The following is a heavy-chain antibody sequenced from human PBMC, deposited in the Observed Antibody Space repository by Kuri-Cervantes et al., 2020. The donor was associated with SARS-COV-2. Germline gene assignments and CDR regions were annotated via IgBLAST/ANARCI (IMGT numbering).Heavy chain of an antibody. CDR2: IRSKAYTGTT. D-gene: IGHD2-2*02. CDR1: GFTFGDYT. CDR3: TIGYCSSTGCYRPYYFDY. J-gene: IGHJ4*02. Sequence: GGSLRLSCTASGFTFGDYTMGWFRQAPGKGLEWVGFIRSKAYTGTTEYAASAKGRFTISRDDSKSIAYLQMNSLKTEDTAVYYCTIGYCSSTGCYRPYYFDYWGQGTLVTVSS. V-gene: IGHV3-49*03.